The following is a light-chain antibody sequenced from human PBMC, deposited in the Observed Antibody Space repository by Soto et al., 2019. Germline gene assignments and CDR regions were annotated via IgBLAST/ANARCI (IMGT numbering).Light chain of an antibody. CDR1: QSFNSIY. V-gene: IGKV3D-7*01. CDR2: GAY. J-gene: IGKJ4*01. CDR3: HQDYDFPRT. Sequence: EIVLTQSPGTLSLSPGERATLSCRASQSFNSIYLAWYQQKPGQAPRLLIYGAYTRASGVPGRFSGSGSGTDFTLTINSLQPEDFAVYYCHQDYDFPRTFGGGTKVDIK.